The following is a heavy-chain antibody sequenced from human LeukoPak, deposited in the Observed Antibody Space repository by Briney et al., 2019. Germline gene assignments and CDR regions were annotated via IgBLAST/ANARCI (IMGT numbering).Heavy chain of an antibody. V-gene: IGHV1-46*01. CDR3: ARGPKNYYMDV. CDR2: INPSSGST. J-gene: IGHJ6*03. Sequence: GASVKVSCKASGYTFTSYYMHWVRQAPGQGLDWMGIINPSSGSTSYAQKFQGRVTMTRDMSTSTVYMELSSLRSEDTAVYYFARGPKNYYMDVWGKGTTVTVSS. CDR1: GYTFTSYY.